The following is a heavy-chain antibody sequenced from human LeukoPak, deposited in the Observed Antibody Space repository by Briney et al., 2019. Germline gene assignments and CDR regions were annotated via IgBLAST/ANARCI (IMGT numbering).Heavy chain of an antibody. CDR2: ISSNGRYI. CDR3: ARDGLGSYDF. CDR1: GFDFSDYT. J-gene: IGHJ4*02. Sequence: GGSLRLSSAAYGFDFSDYTINWVRQAPGKGLEWVSSISSNGRYIYYADSVKGRLTISRDNAKNSVYLQMNSLRAEDTAVYYCARDGLGSYDFWVQGTLVTVSS. V-gene: IGHV3-21*01. D-gene: IGHD3-10*01.